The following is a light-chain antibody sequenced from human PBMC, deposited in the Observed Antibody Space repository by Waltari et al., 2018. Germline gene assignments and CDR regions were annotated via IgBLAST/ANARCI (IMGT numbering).Light chain of an antibody. V-gene: IGKV3-20*01. J-gene: IGKJ1*01. Sequence: ILTQSPDTLSLSPGERATLSCRASQIITDDYLAWYHQKPGQPPRLLVYNAARRTDGLPDRFTGSGSGTDFTLTISPLEPEDSGMYYCQQYGDSVWTFGQGT. CDR1: QIITDDY. CDR3: QQYGDSVWT. CDR2: NAA.